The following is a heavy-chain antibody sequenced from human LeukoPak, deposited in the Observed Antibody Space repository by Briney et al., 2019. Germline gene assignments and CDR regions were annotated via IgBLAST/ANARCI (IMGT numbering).Heavy chain of an antibody. Sequence: GGSLRLSCAASGFTFSNYAMSWVRQAPGRGLEWASAISGSGGSTYYADSVKGRFTISRDNSKNTLHLQMNSLRAEDTAVYQCARQLGYCSDGSCYFDFWGQGTLVTVSS. D-gene: IGHD2-15*01. CDR1: GFTFSNYA. CDR3: ARQLGYCSDGSCYFDF. CDR2: ISGSGGST. J-gene: IGHJ4*02. V-gene: IGHV3-23*01.